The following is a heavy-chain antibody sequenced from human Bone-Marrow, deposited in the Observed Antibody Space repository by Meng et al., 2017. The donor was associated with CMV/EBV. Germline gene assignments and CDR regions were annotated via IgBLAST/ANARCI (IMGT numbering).Heavy chain of an antibody. Sequence: ESLKISCTVSGDSISSSGYYWGWIRQPPGKGLEWIGSMSYSGSTHYNPSLESRVTISVDTSKSQFSLKLSSVTATDTAVYYCARRGGSYHYWRYFDYWGQGTLVTVSS. CDR2: MSYSGST. CDR1: GDSISSSGYY. V-gene: IGHV4-39*01. CDR3: ARRGGSYHYWRYFDY. J-gene: IGHJ4*02. D-gene: IGHD1-26*01.